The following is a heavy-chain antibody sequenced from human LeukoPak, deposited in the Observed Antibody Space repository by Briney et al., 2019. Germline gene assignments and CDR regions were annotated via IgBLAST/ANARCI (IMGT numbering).Heavy chain of an antibody. CDR3: AKDDNASPFDY. Sequence: PGGSLRLSCAASGFTFSNYGMHWVRQAPGKGLEWVAVISYDGSNKYYADSVKGRFTISRDNSKNTLYLQMNSLRAEDTAVYYCAKDDNASPFDYWGQGTLVTVSS. CDR2: ISYDGSNK. V-gene: IGHV3-30*18. CDR1: GFTFSNYG. J-gene: IGHJ4*02. D-gene: IGHD1-14*01.